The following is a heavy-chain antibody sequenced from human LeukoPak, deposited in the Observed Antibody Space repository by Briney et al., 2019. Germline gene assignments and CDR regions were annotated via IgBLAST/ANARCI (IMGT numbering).Heavy chain of an antibody. V-gene: IGHV1-2*02. CDR2: INPNSGGT. Sequence: ASVKVSCKASGYTFTGYYMHWVRQAPGQGLEWMGWINPNSGGTNYAQKFRGRVTMTRDTSISTAYMELSRLRSDDTAVYYCAGYIVATKGRLIDYWGQGTLVTVSS. CDR1: GYTFTGYY. CDR3: AGYIVATKGRLIDY. D-gene: IGHD5-12*01. J-gene: IGHJ4*02.